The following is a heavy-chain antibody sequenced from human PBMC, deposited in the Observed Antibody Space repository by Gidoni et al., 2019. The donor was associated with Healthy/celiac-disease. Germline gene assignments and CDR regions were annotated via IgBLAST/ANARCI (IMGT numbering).Heavy chain of an antibody. CDR3: ASTYYDFWSGPTGDV. V-gene: IGHV3-21*01. Sequence: EVQLVESGGGLVKAGGSLRLSCAASGFTFSSYSMNWVRQAPGKGLEWVSSISSSISYIYYADSVKGRFTISRDNAKNSLYLQMNSLRAEDTAVYYCASTYYDFWSGPTGDVWGQGTTVTVSS. J-gene: IGHJ6*02. CDR2: ISSSISYI. D-gene: IGHD3-3*01. CDR1: GFTFSSYS.